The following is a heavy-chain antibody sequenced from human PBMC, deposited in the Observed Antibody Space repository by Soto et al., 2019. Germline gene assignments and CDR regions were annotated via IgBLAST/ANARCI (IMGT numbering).Heavy chain of an antibody. Sequence: PSETLSLTCTVSGGSISDNDYYWSWIRQPPGEGLEWIGTISPTGTAYYNPSLESRVAVSVGTSENQFSLKLSSVTAADTAVYYCARASGDCSGGSCPVGWFDPWGQGTLVPVSS. D-gene: IGHD2-15*01. CDR3: ARASGDCSGGSCPVGWFDP. V-gene: IGHV4-39*07. CDR1: GGSISDNDYY. CDR2: ISPTGTA. J-gene: IGHJ5*02.